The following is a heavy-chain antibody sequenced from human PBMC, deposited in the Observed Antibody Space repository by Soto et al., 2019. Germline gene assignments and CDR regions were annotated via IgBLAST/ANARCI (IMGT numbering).Heavy chain of an antibody. D-gene: IGHD3-3*01. CDR2: ISAYNGNT. Sequence: ASVKVSCKASGYTFTSYGISWVRQAPGQGLEWMGWISAYNGNTNYAQKLQGRVTMTTDTSTSTAYMELRSLRSDDTAVYYCARDAYDFWSGYSRSWFDPWGQGTLVTVSS. CDR1: GYTFTSYG. J-gene: IGHJ5*02. CDR3: ARDAYDFWSGYSRSWFDP. V-gene: IGHV1-18*01.